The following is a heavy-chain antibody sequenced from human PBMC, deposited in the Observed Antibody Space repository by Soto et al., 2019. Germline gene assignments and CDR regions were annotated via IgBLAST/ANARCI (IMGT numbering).Heavy chain of an antibody. J-gene: IGHJ5*02. Sequence: SETLSLTCTVSGGSISSGGYYWSWIRQHQGKGLEWIGYIYYSGSTYYNPSLKSRVTISVDTSKNHFSLKLSSVTAADTAVYYCAREVFCRYYYGSGSDKPNHLDWFDPWGQGTLVTVSS. CDR1: GGSISSGGYY. CDR2: IYYSGST. CDR3: AREVFCRYYYGSGSDKPNHLDWFDP. V-gene: IGHV4-31*03. D-gene: IGHD3-10*01.